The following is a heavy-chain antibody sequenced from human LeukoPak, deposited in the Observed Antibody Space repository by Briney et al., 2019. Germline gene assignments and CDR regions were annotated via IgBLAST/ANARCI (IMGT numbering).Heavy chain of an antibody. D-gene: IGHD3-22*01. CDR3: ATGDYDGGDYYNQGSVFDY. CDR2: ISGRGGST. Sequence: PGGSLRLSCAASGFTFSSYGMSWVRQAPGKGLEWVSAISGRGGSTYYADSVKGRFTISRDNAKNTLYLQMNSLRAEDTAVYYCATGDYDGGDYYNQGSVFDYWGQGTLVTVSS. J-gene: IGHJ4*02. V-gene: IGHV3-23*01. CDR1: GFTFSSYG.